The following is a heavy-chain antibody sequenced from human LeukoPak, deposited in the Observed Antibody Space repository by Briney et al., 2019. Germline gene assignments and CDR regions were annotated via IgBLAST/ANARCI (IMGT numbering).Heavy chain of an antibody. CDR3: AKREVRHFDY. D-gene: IGHD3-10*01. J-gene: IGHJ4*02. CDR1: GYTFIINA. CDR2: IHSGSGNT. Sequence: ASVKVSCKASGYTFIINAIHWVRQAPGQRLEWMGWIHSGSGNTKYSQKFQGRVTITRDTSATTAYMELSSLKSEDTAVYYCAKREVRHFDYWGQGTLVTVSS. V-gene: IGHV1-3*04.